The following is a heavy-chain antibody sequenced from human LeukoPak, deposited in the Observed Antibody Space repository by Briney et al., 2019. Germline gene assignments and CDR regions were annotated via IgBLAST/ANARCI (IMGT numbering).Heavy chain of an antibody. V-gene: IGHV3-33*01. CDR3: ARVGDYYGSGDIQRQGVFDY. D-gene: IGHD3-10*01. CDR2: IWYDGSNK. J-gene: IGHJ4*02. Sequence: GGSLRLSCAASGFTFSSYGMHWVRQAPGKGLEWGAVIWYDGSNKYYADSVKGRFTISRDNSKNTLYLQMNSLRAEDTAVYYCARVGDYYGSGDIQRQGVFDYWGQGTLVTVSS. CDR1: GFTFSSYG.